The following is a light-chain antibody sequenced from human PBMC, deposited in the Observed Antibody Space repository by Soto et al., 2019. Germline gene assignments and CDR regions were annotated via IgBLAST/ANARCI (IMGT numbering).Light chain of an antibody. CDR1: QSVSSY. Sequence: EIVLTQSPATLSLSPGERATPPCRASQSVSSYLAWYQQKPGQAPRLLIYDASNRATGLPARFSGSGSGTDFTLTISSLEPEDFAVYYCQQRSNWPPSLTFGGGTKVEIK. CDR2: DAS. J-gene: IGKJ4*01. CDR3: QQRSNWPPSLT. V-gene: IGKV3-11*01.